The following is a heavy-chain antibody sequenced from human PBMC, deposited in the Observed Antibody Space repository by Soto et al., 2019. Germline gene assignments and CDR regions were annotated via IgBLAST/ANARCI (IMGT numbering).Heavy chain of an antibody. CDR3: ARDPGSVSGSSNLPYYMDV. CDR2: INAGIGNT. CDR1: GYTLTNYA. J-gene: IGHJ6*02. Sequence: ASVKVSCKASGYTLTNYAMHWVRQAPGQRLEWMGWINAGIGNTKFSQKFQGRVTITRDTSASTAYMELSSLRSEDTAVYYCARDPGSVSGSSNLPYYMDVWGQGTTVTVSS. V-gene: IGHV1-3*01. D-gene: IGHD3-10*01.